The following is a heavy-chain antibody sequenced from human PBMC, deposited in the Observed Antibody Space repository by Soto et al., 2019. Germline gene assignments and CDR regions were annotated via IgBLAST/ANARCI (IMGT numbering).Heavy chain of an antibody. CDR3: ADGGEWSFNFVY. J-gene: IGHJ4*02. D-gene: IGHD3-3*01. V-gene: IGHV3-23*01. Sequence: WWSLRLSCSASVFTFSNYAMSWFRQAPGKGLEWVSGIAGSGANTYYPDSVKGRFTISRDNSKNTLYLQMNNLRAEDTAVYYCADGGEWSFNFVYWGQGTLVTVSS. CDR2: IAGSGANT. CDR1: VFTFSNYA.